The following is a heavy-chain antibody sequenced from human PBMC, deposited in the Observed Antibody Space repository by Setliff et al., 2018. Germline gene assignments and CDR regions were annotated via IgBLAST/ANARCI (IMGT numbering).Heavy chain of an antibody. V-gene: IGHV1-69*13. J-gene: IGHJ4*02. D-gene: IGHD3-10*01. CDR3: VARCSSTSCRYYYGSGSSVPFDY. Sequence: ASVKVSCKASGGTFSSYAISWVRQAPGQGLEWMGGIIPMFGTANYAQKFQGRVTITADESTSTAYMELSSLRSEDTAVYYCVARCSSTSCRYYYGSGSSVPFDYWGQGTRVTVSS. CDR1: GGTFSSYA. CDR2: IIPMFGTA.